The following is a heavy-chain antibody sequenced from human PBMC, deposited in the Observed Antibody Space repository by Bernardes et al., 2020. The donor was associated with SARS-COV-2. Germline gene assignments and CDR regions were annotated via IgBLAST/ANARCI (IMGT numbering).Heavy chain of an antibody. CDR2: ISGSGGST. Sequence: GGSLRLSCAASGFTFSSYAMSWVRQAPGKGLEWVSAISGSGGSTYYADSVKGRFTISRDNSKNTLYLQMNSLRAEDTAVYYCAKLVVGYCSSTSCSDYWGQGTLVTVSS. CDR1: GFTFSSYA. V-gene: IGHV3-23*01. D-gene: IGHD2-2*01. CDR3: AKLVVGYCSSTSCSDY. J-gene: IGHJ4*02.